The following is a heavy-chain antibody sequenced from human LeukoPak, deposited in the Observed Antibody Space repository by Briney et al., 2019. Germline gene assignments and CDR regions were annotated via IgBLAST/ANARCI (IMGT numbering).Heavy chain of an antibody. J-gene: IGHJ4*02. Sequence: ASVKVSCTASGYTFTSYDINWVRQATGQGLEWMGWMNPNSGNTGYAQKFQGRVTMTRNTSISTAYMELSSLRSEDTAVYYCARTGWYGGGLGYWGQGTLVTVSS. CDR1: GYTFTSYD. V-gene: IGHV1-8*01. D-gene: IGHD6-19*01. CDR2: MNPNSGNT. CDR3: ARTGWYGGGLGY.